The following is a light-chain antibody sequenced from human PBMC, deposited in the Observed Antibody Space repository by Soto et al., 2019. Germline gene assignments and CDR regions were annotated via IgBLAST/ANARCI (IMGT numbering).Light chain of an antibody. CDR1: SGHSSYA. J-gene: IGLJ2*01. CDR2: LDSDGSH. V-gene: IGLV4-69*01. Sequence: QPVLTQSPSASASLGASVKLTCTLSSGHSSYAIAWHQQQPEKGPRYLMKLDSDGSHTKRDAIPDRFSGSSSGAERYLTICSLQSEDEADYYCQTWGTGIHVVFGGGTKLTVL. CDR3: QTWGTGIHVV.